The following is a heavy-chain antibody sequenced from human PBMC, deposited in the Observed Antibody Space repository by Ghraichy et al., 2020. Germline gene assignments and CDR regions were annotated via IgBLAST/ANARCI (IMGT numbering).Heavy chain of an antibody. J-gene: IGHJ4*02. Sequence: SETLSLTCTVSGGSISSYYWSWIRQPPGKGLEWIGYIYYSGSTNYNPSLKSRVTISVDTSKNQFSLKLSSVTAADTAVYYCARASSRWYGVYFDYWGQGTLVTVSS. V-gene: IGHV4-59*01. CDR3: ARASSRWYGVYFDY. D-gene: IGHD6-13*01. CDR2: IYYSGST. CDR1: GGSISSYY.